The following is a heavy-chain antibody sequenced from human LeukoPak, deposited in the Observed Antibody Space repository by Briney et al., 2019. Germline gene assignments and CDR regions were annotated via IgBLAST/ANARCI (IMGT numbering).Heavy chain of an antibody. Sequence: PSETLSLTCTVSGGSISSYYWSWIRQPPGKGLEWIGYIYYSGSTNYNPSLKSRVTISVDTSENQFSLKLSSVTAADTAVYYCARAYSSGWLHQRGNWFDPWGQGTLVTVSS. D-gene: IGHD6-19*01. CDR3: ARAYSSGWLHQRGNWFDP. J-gene: IGHJ5*02. CDR1: GGSISSYY. V-gene: IGHV4-59*01. CDR2: IYYSGST.